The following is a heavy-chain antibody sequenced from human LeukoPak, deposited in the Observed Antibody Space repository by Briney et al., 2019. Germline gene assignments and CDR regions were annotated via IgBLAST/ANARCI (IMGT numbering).Heavy chain of an antibody. Sequence: GGSLRLSCAASGFTFSSYSMNWVRQAPGKGLEWVSSISSSSSYIYYADSVKGRFTISRDNSKNTLYLQMNSLRAEDTAVYYCAKDPGSAAEDAFDIWGQGTMVTVSS. D-gene: IGHD6-25*01. CDR2: ISSSSSYI. CDR1: GFTFSSYS. V-gene: IGHV3-21*04. CDR3: AKDPGSAAEDAFDI. J-gene: IGHJ3*02.